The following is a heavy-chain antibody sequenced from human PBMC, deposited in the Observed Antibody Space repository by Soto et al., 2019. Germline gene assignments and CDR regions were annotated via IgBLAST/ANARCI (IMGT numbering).Heavy chain of an antibody. Sequence: ESGGGLVQPGRSLRLACAASGFTFDKYTMHWVRQAPGKGLEWVSSITWHSGTIGYADSVKGRFTSSRENAKNSLYLQMNSLRGENTALYYCAKEMITFGDFNYYYMDVWGNGTTVTVSS. J-gene: IGHJ6*03. CDR1: GFTFDKYT. D-gene: IGHD3-16*01. V-gene: IGHV3-9*01. CDR3: AKEMITFGDFNYYYMDV. CDR2: ITWHSGTI.